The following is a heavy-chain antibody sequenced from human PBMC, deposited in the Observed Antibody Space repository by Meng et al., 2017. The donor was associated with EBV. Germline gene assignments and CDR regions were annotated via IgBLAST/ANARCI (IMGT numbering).Heavy chain of an antibody. CDR1: GGSISSSSYY. J-gene: IGHJ5*02. CDR2: IYYSGST. Sequence: QLQLQESGPGLVKPSETLSRTCTVSGGSISSSSYYWGWIRQPPGKGLEWIGSIYYSGSTYYNPSLKSRVTISVDTSKNQFSLKLSSVTAADTAVYYCARRGYSSSRTEFDPWGQGPLVTVSS. CDR3: ARRGYSSSRTEFDP. V-gene: IGHV4-39*07. D-gene: IGHD6-13*01.